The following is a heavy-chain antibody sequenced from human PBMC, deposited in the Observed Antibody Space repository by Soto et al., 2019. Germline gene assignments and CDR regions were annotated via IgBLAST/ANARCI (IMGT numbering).Heavy chain of an antibody. V-gene: IGHV3-23*01. Sequence: GGSLRLSCAGSGLTFSSYGMSWVRQAPGKGLEWVSGISGGGDRTYYADSVKGRFTISRDDSKNTLYLQMNSLETEDTAVYYCTASADDTFLQYWAQGSLVTVSS. CDR3: TASADDTFLQY. CDR2: ISGGGDRT. D-gene: IGHD3-16*01. J-gene: IGHJ4*02. CDR1: GLTFSSYG.